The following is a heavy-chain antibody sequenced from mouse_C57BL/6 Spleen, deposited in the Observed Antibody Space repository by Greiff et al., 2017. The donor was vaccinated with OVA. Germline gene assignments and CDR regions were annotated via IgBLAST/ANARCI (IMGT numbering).Heavy chain of an antibody. CDR3: AIEGGLYYYCSFFDY. CDR2: IHPYDSDT. V-gene: IGHV1-74*01. J-gene: IGHJ2*01. Sequence: QVQLQQPGAELVKPGASVKVSCKASGYTFTSYWLHWVKQRPGQGLEWIGRIHPYDSDTNYNQKFKGKATLTVNKSSSTAYMQLCSLTSEDSSVYYCAIEGGLYYYCSFFDYWGQGTTLTVSS. CDR1: GYTFTSYW. D-gene: IGHD1-1*01.